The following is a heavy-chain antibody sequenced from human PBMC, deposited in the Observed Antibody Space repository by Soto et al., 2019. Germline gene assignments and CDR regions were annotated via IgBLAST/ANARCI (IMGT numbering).Heavy chain of an antibody. CDR3: ARMRGSYGMDV. D-gene: IGHD1-1*01. Sequence: QVQLVQSGAEVKKPGSSVKVSCKASGGTFSSYTITWVRQAPGQGLEWMGRIVPILGIPNYAQKLQGRVTITADKSTSTAYMELSSLRSEDTAVYYCARMRGSYGMDVWGKGTTVTVS. J-gene: IGHJ6*04. CDR2: IVPILGIP. V-gene: IGHV1-69*02. CDR1: GGTFSSYT.